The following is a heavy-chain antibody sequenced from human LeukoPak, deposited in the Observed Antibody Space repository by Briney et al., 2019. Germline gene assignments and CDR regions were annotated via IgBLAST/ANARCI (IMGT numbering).Heavy chain of an antibody. J-gene: IGHJ4*02. CDR3: ARAYYYDSSGYYPGGDY. CDR2: INPSGGST. D-gene: IGHD3-22*01. V-gene: IGHV1-46*01. CDR1: GYTFTGYY. Sequence: GASVKVSCKASGYTFTGYYMHWVRQAPGQGLEWMGRINPSGGSTSYAQKFQGRVTMTRDTSTSTVYMELSSLRSEDTAVYYCARAYYYDSSGYYPGGDYWGQGTLVTVSS.